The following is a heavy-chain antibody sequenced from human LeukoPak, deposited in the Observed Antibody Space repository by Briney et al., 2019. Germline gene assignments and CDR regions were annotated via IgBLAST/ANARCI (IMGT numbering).Heavy chain of an antibody. CDR3: ARGLCGGDCYSD. Sequence: GESLRLSCAASGFTFSSYFMNWVRQAPGKGMDWDSSISSTSNYIYYADSVKGRFTISRDNAKNSLYLQMNSLRAEDTAAYYCARGLCGGDCYSDWGQGTLVTVSS. CDR2: ISSTSNYI. CDR1: GFTFSSYF. J-gene: IGHJ4*02. D-gene: IGHD2-21*02. V-gene: IGHV3-21*01.